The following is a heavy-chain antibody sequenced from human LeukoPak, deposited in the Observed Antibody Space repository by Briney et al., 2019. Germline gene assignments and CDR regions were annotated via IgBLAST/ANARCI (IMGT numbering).Heavy chain of an antibody. D-gene: IGHD3-22*01. CDR1: GYTFTSYY. CDR3: ARVSRDSSGYYYVEPHRPQYYYYYMDV. J-gene: IGHJ6*03. CDR2: INPSGGST. Sequence: GASVKVSCKASGYTFTSYYMHWVRQAPGQGFEWMGMINPSGGSTSYAQKFQGRVTITTDESTSTAYMELSSLRSEDTAVYYCARVSRDSSGYYYVEPHRPQYYYYYMDVWGKGTTVTVFS. V-gene: IGHV1-46*01.